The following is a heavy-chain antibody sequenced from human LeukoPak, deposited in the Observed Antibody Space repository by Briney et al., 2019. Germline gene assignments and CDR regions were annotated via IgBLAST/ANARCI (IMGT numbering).Heavy chain of an antibody. CDR1: GFSFSRHS. V-gene: IGHV3-48*04. CDR3: VRETCAGSTCYQLDS. CDR2: ISSSSGTI. D-gene: IGHD2-15*01. Sequence: PGGSLRLSCAASGFSFSRHSMNWVRQAPGKGLEWVSYISSSSGTIFYADSVKGRFSISRDNAKNSVYLQMNSLRAGDTAVYYCVRETCAGSTCYQLDSWGQGTLVTVSS. J-gene: IGHJ4*02.